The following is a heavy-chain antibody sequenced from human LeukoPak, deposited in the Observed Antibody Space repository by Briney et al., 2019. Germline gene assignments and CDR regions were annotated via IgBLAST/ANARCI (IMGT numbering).Heavy chain of an antibody. CDR3: ARDSLATSSGWFDP. CDR2: INSDGSWT. D-gene: IGHD6-19*01. J-gene: IGHJ5*02. CDR1: GNYR. Sequence: PGGSLRLSCAASGNYRMHWVRQVPGKGLVWVSHINSDGSWTSYADSVKGRFTISKDNSKNTLYLQMNSLRAEDTAVYYCARDSLATSSGWFDPWGQGTLVTVSS. V-gene: IGHV3-74*01.